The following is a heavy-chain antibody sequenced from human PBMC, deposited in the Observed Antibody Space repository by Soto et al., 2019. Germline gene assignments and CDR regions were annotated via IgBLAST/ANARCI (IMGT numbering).Heavy chain of an antibody. CDR1: GFTFSSYG. V-gene: IGHV3-33*01. CDR2: IWYDGSNK. Sequence: GGSLRLSCAASGFTFSSYGMHWVRQAPGKGLEWVAVIWYDGSNKYYADSVKGRFTISRDNSKNTLYLQMNSLRAEDTAVYYCARDEERYYDSSGASDYWGQGTLVTVSS. J-gene: IGHJ4*02. CDR3: ARDEERYYDSSGASDY. D-gene: IGHD3-22*01.